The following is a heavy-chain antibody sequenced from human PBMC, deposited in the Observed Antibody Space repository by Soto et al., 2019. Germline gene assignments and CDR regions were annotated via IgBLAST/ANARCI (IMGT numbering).Heavy chain of an antibody. CDR2: IYYSGST. CDR3: ARESIVVVVAARWFDP. Sequence: SETLSLTCTVSGGSISSGGYYWSWIRQHPGKGLEWIGYIYYSGSTYYNPSLKSRVTISVDTSKNQFSLKLSSVTAADTAVYYCARESIVVVVAARWFDPWGQGTLVTVS. CDR1: GGSISSGGYY. V-gene: IGHV4-31*03. D-gene: IGHD2-15*01. J-gene: IGHJ5*02.